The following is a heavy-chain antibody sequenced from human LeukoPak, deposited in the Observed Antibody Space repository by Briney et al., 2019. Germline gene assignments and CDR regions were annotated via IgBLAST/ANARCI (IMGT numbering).Heavy chain of an antibody. CDR2: IIPIFGTA. J-gene: IGHJ3*02. CDR1: GGTFSSYA. V-gene: IGHV1-69*05. D-gene: IGHD3-3*01. Sequence: VASVKVSCKASGGTFSSYAISWVRQAPGQGLEWMGGIIPIFGTANYAQKFQGRVTITTDESTSTAYMELSSLRSEDTAVYYCARAETIFGVVLAFDIWGQGTMVTVSS. CDR3: ARAETIFGVVLAFDI.